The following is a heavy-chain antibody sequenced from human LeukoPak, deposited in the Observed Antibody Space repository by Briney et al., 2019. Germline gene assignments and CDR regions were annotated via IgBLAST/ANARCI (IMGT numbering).Heavy chain of an antibody. V-gene: IGHV3-23*01. CDR2: ISGSGGST. CDR3: AKQQRAAVADDLDY. D-gene: IGHD6-19*01. CDR1: GFTFSSYA. Sequence: GGSLRLSCAASGFTFSSYAMSWVRQAPGKGLEWVSAISGSGGSTYYADSVKGRFTISRGNSKNTLYLQMNSLRAEDTAVYYCAKQQRAAVADDLDYWGQGTLVTVSS. J-gene: IGHJ4*02.